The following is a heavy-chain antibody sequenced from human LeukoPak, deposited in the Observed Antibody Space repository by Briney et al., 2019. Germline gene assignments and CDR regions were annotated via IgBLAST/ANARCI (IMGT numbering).Heavy chain of an antibody. V-gene: IGHV4-4*02. J-gene: IGHJ4*02. CDR2: IHHTGST. Sequence: SGGSLRLSCAASGFTFSSYWMSWVRQPPGKGLEWIGEIHHTGSTNYNPSLKSRVTISVDKSKNQFSLNFNSMSAADSAVYYCAANGYYTIEYWGQGTLVTVSS. CDR1: GFTFSSYW. CDR3: AANGYYTIEY. D-gene: IGHD1-26*01.